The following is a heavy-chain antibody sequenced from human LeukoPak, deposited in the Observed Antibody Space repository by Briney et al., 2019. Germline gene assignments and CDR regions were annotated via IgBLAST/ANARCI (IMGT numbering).Heavy chain of an antibody. D-gene: IGHD4-17*01. J-gene: IGHJ4*02. CDR2: ISYDGSNK. CDR1: GFTFSSYA. CDR3: ARDHYGDYGIDY. V-gene: IGHV3-30-3*01. Sequence: PGRSLRLSCAASGFTFSSYAMHWVRQAPGKGLEWVAVISYDGSNKYYADSVKGRFTISRDNSKNTLYLQMNSLRAEDTAVYYCARDHYGDYGIDYWGQGTLVTVSS.